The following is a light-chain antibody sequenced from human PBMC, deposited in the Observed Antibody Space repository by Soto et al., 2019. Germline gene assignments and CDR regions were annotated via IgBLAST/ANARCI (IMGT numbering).Light chain of an antibody. CDR1: QSVSSN. CDR2: GAS. J-gene: IGKJ1*01. Sequence: EIVMTQSPATLSVSPGERATLSCRASQSVSSNLAWYQQKRGQAPSLLMYGASRRATGIPERFSGSGSGTDFTLTISRLEPEDFAVYYCQQYGSSPRTFGQGTKVDIK. V-gene: IGKV3-20*01. CDR3: QQYGSSPRT.